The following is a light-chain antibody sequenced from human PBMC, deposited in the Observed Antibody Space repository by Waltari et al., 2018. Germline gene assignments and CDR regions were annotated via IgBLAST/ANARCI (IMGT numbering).Light chain of an antibody. CDR3: MQGIEYPWT. CDR2: EVS. Sequence: DIVMTQTPLSLPVTLGEPASISCRSSQSLLDSEDGNTYLDWYLQKPGQSPQLLIYEVSNRACGVPDRFSGSGSDTDFTLKISRVEAEDVGVYYCMQGIEYPWTFGQGTKVEIK. CDR1: QSLLDSEDGNTY. V-gene: IGKV2-40*01. J-gene: IGKJ1*01.